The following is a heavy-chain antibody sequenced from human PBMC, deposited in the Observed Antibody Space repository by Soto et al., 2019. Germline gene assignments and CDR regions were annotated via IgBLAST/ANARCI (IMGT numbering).Heavy chain of an antibody. V-gene: IGHV1-69*12. D-gene: IGHD2-15*01. CDR2: INPIFGTT. J-gene: IGHJ6*02. Sequence: QVQLVQSGAEVKKPGSSVKVSCKAPGGTFTSYSITWVRQAPGQGLEWMGVINPIFGTTNYAQKFQDRVTITAHESTSTAYMELNSLRSDDTAVYYCARYRYCSGGRCHDYFHMDVWGQGTTVTVSS. CDR1: GGTFTSYS. CDR3: ARYRYCSGGRCHDYFHMDV.